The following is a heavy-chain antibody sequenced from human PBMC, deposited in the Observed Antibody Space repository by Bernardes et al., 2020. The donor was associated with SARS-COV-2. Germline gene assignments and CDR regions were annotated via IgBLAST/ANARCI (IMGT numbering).Heavy chain of an antibody. Sequence: GGSLRLSCAASGLTLSSFAVIWVRQAPGKGLQWVSTISGSGGSTYYADSVKGRFTISRDNSKSTLYLHMNSLRAEDTAVYYCAKGTGTRLLVYMDVWGKGTTVTGSS. CDR2: ISGSGGST. CDR1: GLTLSSFA. V-gene: IGHV3-23*01. J-gene: IGHJ6*03. CDR3: AKGTGTRLLVYMDV. D-gene: IGHD1-7*01.